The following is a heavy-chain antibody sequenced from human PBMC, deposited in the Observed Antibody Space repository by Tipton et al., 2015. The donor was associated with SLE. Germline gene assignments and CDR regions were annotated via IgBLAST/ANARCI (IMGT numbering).Heavy chain of an antibody. D-gene: IGHD1-26*01. CDR3: ASLVGVSTSGAFDL. CDR2: INHSGSA. V-gene: IGHV4-34*01. CDR1: GESFSGYY. Sequence: TLSLTCAVSGESFSGYYWTRRRPPPGEGLEWSGEINHSGSANYNPSLKSRVTISVDTSKNQFSLKLTSVAAADTAMYYCASLVGVSTSGAFDLWGQGTMVTVSS. J-gene: IGHJ3*01.